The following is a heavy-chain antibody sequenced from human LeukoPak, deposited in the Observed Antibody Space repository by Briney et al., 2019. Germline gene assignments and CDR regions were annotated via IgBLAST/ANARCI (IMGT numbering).Heavy chain of an antibody. V-gene: IGHV3-23*01. CDR2: ISGSGGNT. J-gene: IGHJ4*02. Sequence: PGRSLRLSCAASGFVFRSYAIHWVRQTPGKGLEWVSGISGSGGNTYYADSVKGRFTISRDNSKNTLYLQMNSLRAEDTAVYYCAKGVKQLAAYWGQGTLVTVSS. D-gene: IGHD6-13*01. CDR3: AKGVKQLAAY. CDR1: GFVFRSYA.